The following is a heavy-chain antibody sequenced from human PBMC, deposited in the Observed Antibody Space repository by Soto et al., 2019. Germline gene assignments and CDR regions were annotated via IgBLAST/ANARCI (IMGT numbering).Heavy chain of an antibody. D-gene: IGHD6-25*01. CDR3: ARVGSIAEASDVFDV. V-gene: IGHV1-2*04. CDR2: INPNSGGT. Sequence: ASVKVSCKASGYTFTGYYMHWVRQAPGQGLEWMGWINPNSGGTNYAQKFQGWVTMTRDTSISTAYMELSRLRADDTAVYYCARVGSIAEASDVFDVWGQGTMVTVSS. CDR1: GYTFTGYY. J-gene: IGHJ3*01.